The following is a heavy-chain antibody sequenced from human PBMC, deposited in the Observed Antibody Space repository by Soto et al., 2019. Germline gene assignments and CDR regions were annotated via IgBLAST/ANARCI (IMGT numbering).Heavy chain of an antibody. CDR1: GVSLSNARRG. J-gene: IGHJ4*02. CDR3: ALILIGQNYYDSSGYTIGQQFDY. D-gene: IGHD3-22*01. CDR2: IFSNDEK. Sequence: SGPTLVNPTDTLTLTCTVSGVSLSNARRGVSWIRQPPGKALEWLAHIFSNDEKSYSTSLKSRLTISKDTSKSQVVLTMTNMDTVDTSTAYCALILIGQNYYDSSGYTIGQQFDYCGQGTLVTVSS. V-gene: IGHV2-26*01.